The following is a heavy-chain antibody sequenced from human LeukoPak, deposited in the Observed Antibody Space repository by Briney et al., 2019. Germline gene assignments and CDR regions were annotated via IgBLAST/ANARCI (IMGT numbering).Heavy chain of an antibody. CDR3: ARDPSLYCGDCYSSGDAFDI. D-gene: IGHD2-21*02. Sequence: ASVKVSCKASGGTFSSYAISWVRQAPGQGLEWMGGIIPIFGTANYAQKFQGRVTITTDESTSTAYMELSSLRSEDTAVYYCARDPSLYCGDCYSSGDAFDIWGQGTMVTVSS. CDR2: IIPIFGTA. V-gene: IGHV1-69*05. J-gene: IGHJ3*02. CDR1: GGTFSSYA.